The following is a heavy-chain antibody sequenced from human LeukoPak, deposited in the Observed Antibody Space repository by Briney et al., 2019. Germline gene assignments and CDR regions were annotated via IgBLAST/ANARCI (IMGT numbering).Heavy chain of an antibody. D-gene: IGHD1-26*01. Sequence: GGSLRLSCAASGFTFSSYSMSWVRQAPGKGLEWVANIKQDGSEKYYVDSVKGRFTISRDNAKNSLYLQMNSLRAEDTAVYYCARDQLVGDWAFDIWGQGTMVTVSS. V-gene: IGHV3-7*01. CDR1: GFTFSSYS. J-gene: IGHJ3*02. CDR3: ARDQLVGDWAFDI. CDR2: IKQDGSEK.